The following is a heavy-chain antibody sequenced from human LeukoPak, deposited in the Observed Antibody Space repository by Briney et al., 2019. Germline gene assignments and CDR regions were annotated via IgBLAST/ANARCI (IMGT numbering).Heavy chain of an antibody. J-gene: IGHJ3*02. V-gene: IGHV4-39*01. D-gene: IGHD4-17*01. CDR1: GASISSRSYY. CDR3: ARHGTDYGDYVDDAFDI. CDR2: ISYTGST. Sequence: SETLSLTCTVSGASISSRSYYWGWIRQPPGKGLEWIGSISYTGSTYYNPSLKSRVAISVDTSNNQFSLKLNYVTAADTAVYYCARHGTDYGDYVDDAFDIWGQGTMVTVTS.